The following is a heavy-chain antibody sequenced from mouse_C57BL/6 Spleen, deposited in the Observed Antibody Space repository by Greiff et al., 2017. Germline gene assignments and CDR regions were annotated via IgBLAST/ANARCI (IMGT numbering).Heavy chain of an antibody. D-gene: IGHD2-4*01. V-gene: IGHV1-69*01. CDR3: ARSYDYDGGGFAY. J-gene: IGHJ3*01. Sequence: QVQLKQSGAELVMPGASVKLSCKASGYTFTSYWMHWVKQRPGQGLEWIGEIDPSDSYTNYNQKFKGKSTLTVDKSSSTAYMQLSSLTSEDSAVYYCARSYDYDGGGFAYWGQGTLVTVSA. CDR1: GYTFTSYW. CDR2: IDPSDSYT.